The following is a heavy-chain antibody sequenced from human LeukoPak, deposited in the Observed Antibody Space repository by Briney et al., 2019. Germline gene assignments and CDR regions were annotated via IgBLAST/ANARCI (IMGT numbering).Heavy chain of an antibody. D-gene: IGHD3-3*01. CDR2: IYYSGST. CDR1: GGSISSYY. J-gene: IGHJ4*02. CDR3: ARDFSDWSGYYTEFDY. Sequence: KTSETLSLTCTVSGGSISSYYWSWIRQPPGKGLEWIGYIYYSGSTNYNPSLKSRVTISVDTSKNQFSLKLSSVTAADTAVYYCARDFSDWSGYYTEFDYWGQGTLVTVSS. V-gene: IGHV4-59*01.